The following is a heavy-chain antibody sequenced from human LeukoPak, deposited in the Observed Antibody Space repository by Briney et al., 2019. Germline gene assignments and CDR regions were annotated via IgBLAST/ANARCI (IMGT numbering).Heavy chain of an antibody. CDR1: GFTFSSYW. Sequence: PGGSLRLSCAASGFTFSSYWMTWVRQAPGKGLEWVANIKQDGSEETYVDSVKGRFIISRDNAKKSLYLQMNSLRAEDTAVYYCLHKNYDYWGQGTLVTVSS. J-gene: IGHJ4*02. CDR2: IKQDGSEE. CDR3: LHKNYDY. V-gene: IGHV3-7*01.